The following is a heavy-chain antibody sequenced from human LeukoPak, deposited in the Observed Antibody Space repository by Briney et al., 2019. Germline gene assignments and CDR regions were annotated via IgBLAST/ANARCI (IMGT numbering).Heavy chain of an antibody. CDR2: INHSGST. CDR1: GGSFSGYY. J-gene: IGHJ5*02. D-gene: IGHD6-6*01. V-gene: IGHV4-34*01. CDR3: ASLARGGNWFDP. Sequence: SETLSLTCAVSGGSFSGYYWNWIRQPPGKGLEWIGEINHSGSTNYNPSLKSRVTISVDTSKNQFSLKLSSVTAADTAVYYCASLARGGNWFDPWGQGTLVTVSS.